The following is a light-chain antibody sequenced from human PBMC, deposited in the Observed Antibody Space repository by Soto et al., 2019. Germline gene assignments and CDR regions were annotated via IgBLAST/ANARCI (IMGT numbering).Light chain of an antibody. Sequence: EIVLTQPPGTLSLSPGERATLSCSASQSVSSSYLAWYQQKPGQAPRLLIYGASSRATGIPDRFSGSGSGTDFTLTISRLEPEDFAVYYCQQFAASPRTFGQGTKVDIK. V-gene: IGKV3-20*01. J-gene: IGKJ1*01. CDR2: GAS. CDR1: QSVSSSY. CDR3: QQFAASPRT.